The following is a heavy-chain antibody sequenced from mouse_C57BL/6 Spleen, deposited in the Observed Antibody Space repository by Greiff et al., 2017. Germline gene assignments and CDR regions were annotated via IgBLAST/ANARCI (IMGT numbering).Heavy chain of an antibody. CDR1: GFTFSDYY. Sequence: EVKLVESGGGLVQPGGSLKLSCAASGFTFSDYYMYWVRQTPEKRLEWVAYISNGGGSTYYPDNVKGRFTISRDNAKNNLYLQMSHLKSEDTAMYYCARAEYDYDEDYYAMDYWGQGTSVTVSS. CDR2: ISNGGGST. J-gene: IGHJ4*01. V-gene: IGHV5-12*01. CDR3: ARAEYDYDEDYYAMDY. D-gene: IGHD2-4*01.